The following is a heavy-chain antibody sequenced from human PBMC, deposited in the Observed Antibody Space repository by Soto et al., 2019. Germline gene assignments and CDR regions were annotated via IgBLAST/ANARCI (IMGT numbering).Heavy chain of an antibody. D-gene: IGHD4-17*01. CDR1: GGSISSGGYY. Sequence: QVQLQESGPGLVKPSQTLSLTCTVSGGSISSGGYYWSWIRQHPGKGLEWIGYIYYSGSTYYNPSLKRRVTISVDTFKNQFSQKLRSVTAADTAVYYCARIPYGDYEDWYFDLWGRGTLVTVSS. CDR3: ARIPYGDYEDWYFDL. CDR2: IYYSGST. J-gene: IGHJ2*01. V-gene: IGHV4-31*03.